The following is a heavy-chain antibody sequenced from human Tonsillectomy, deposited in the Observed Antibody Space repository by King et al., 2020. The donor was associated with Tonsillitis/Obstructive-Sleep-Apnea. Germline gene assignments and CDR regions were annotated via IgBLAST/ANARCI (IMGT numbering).Heavy chain of an antibody. J-gene: IGHJ4*02. CDR3: ARVGYQYDSSGYSYFDY. Sequence: QLVQSGAEVKKPGASVKVSCKASGYTFTDYHMHWLRLAPGQGLELMAIINPSGGSTNYAQKFQDRVTVTRDTSTNTVYMELSSLRSEDTAVYYCARVGYQYDSSGYSYFDYWGQGTLVSVSS. V-gene: IGHV1-46*01. CDR1: GYTFTDYH. D-gene: IGHD3-22*01. CDR2: INPSGGST.